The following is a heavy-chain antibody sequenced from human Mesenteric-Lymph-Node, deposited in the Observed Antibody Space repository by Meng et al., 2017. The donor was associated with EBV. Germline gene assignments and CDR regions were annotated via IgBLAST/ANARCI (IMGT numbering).Heavy chain of an antibody. D-gene: IGHD3-10*01. Sequence: QLQLQGSGPGLVKPSENLSLTCSISGGAISSDLWGWIRQPPGKGLEWIGDSGRSNYNPSLKSRVTISVDTSKNQFSLKLSSVTAADTAVYYCARRLHYYGCLGSWSQGTLVTVSS. CDR1: GGAISSDL. J-gene: IGHJ4*02. CDR3: ARRLHYYGCLGS. V-gene: IGHV4-39*01. CDR2: SGRS.